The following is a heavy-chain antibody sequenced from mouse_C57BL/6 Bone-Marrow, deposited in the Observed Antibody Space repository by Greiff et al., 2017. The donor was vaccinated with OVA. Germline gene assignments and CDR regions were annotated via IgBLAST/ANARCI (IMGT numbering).Heavy chain of an antibody. J-gene: IGHJ2*01. V-gene: IGHV1-69*01. CDR1: GYTFTSYW. CDR2: IDPSDSYT. D-gene: IGHD3-1*01. Sequence: QVQLQQPGAELVMPGASVKLSCKASGYTFTSYWMHWVKHRPGQGLEWIGEIDPSDSYTNYNQKFKGKSTLTVDKSSSTAYMQLSSLTSEDSAVYYCASLGYWGQGTTLTVSS. CDR3: ASLGY.